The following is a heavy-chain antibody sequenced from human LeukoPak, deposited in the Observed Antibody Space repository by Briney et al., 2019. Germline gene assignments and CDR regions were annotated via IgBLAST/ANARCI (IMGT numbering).Heavy chain of an antibody. CDR3: ASEYYDSSGYYPRWAFDI. CDR1: GGTFSSYA. J-gene: IGHJ3*02. CDR2: IIPIFGTA. Sequence: GASVKVSCKASGGTFSSYAISWVRQAPGQGLEWMGGIIPIFGTANYAQKFQGRVTITADESTRTAYMKLSSLRSEDTAVYYCASEYYDSSGYYPRWAFDIWGQGTMVTVSS. V-gene: IGHV1-69*13. D-gene: IGHD3-22*01.